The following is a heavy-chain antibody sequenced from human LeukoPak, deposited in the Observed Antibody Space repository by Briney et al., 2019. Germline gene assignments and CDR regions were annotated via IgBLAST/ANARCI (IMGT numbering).Heavy chain of an antibody. CDR1: GFTFSSYE. Sequence: GGSLRLSCAASGFTFSSYEMNWVRQAPGKGLEWVSYISSSGSTIYYAGSVKGRFTISRDNAKNSLYLQMNSLRAEDTAVYYCAREPGFCTNGVCYTRAFDYWGQGTLVTVSS. J-gene: IGHJ4*02. CDR2: ISSSGSTI. D-gene: IGHD2-8*01. CDR3: AREPGFCTNGVCYTRAFDY. V-gene: IGHV3-48*03.